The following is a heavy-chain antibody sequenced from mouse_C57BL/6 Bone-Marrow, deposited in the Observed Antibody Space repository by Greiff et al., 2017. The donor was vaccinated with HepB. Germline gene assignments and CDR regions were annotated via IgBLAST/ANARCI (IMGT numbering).Heavy chain of an antibody. CDR3: ARGGDY. J-gene: IGHJ2*01. V-gene: IGHV5-4*03. CDR2: ISDGGSYT. CDR1: GFTFSSYA. Sequence: EVKVVESGGGLVKPGGSLKLSCAASGFTFSSYAMSWVRQTPEKRLEWVATISDGGSYTYYPDNVKGRFTISRDNAKNNLYLQMSHLKSEDTAMYYCARGGDYRGQGTTLTVSS.